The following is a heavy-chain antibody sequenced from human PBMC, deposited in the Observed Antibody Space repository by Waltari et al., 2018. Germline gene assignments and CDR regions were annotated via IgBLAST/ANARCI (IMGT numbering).Heavy chain of an antibody. CDR3: ARGGYGTPVWFGP. J-gene: IGHJ5*02. CDR2: IYTSGST. CDR1: GGSISSGSYY. V-gene: IGHV4-61*09. Sequence: QVQLQESGPGLVKPSQTLSLTCTVSGGSISSGSYYWSWIRQPAGKGLEWIGYIYTSGSTNYNPSLKSRVTISVDTSKNQFSLKLSSVTAADTAVYYCARGGYGTPVWFGPWGQGTLVTVSS. D-gene: IGHD5-12*01.